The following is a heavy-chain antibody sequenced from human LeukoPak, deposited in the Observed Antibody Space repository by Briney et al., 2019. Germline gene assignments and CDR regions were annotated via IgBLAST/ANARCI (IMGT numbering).Heavy chain of an antibody. V-gene: IGHV4-59*01. D-gene: IGHD3-16*01. CDR1: GAAMNSYY. CDR2: VYSSGST. J-gene: IGHJ4*02. Sequence: PSETLSLTCSVSGAAMNSYYWTWIRLPPGKGLEWIGFVYSSGSTHYKPSLKSRVTMSVDTSKNQFSLKLTSVTAADTAVYYCATSRGGRFDYWGQGTLVTVSS. CDR3: ATSRGGRFDY.